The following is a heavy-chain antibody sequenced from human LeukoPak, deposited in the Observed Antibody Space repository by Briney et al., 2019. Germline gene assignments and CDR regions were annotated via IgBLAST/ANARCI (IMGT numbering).Heavy chain of an antibody. CDR1: GGSISSGDYY. Sequence: SETLSLTCTVSGGSISSGDYYWSWIRQPPGKGLEWIGYIYYSGSTYYNPSLKSRVTISVDTSKNQFSLKLSSVTAADTAVYYCARDPRWSHAFDIWGQGTMVTVSS. V-gene: IGHV4-30-4*01. CDR2: IYYSGST. J-gene: IGHJ3*02. D-gene: IGHD4-23*01. CDR3: ARDPRWSHAFDI.